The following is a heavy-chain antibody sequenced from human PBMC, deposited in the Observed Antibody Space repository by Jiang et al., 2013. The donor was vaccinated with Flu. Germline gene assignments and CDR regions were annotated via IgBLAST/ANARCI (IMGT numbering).Heavy chain of an antibody. V-gene: IGHV3-20*04. CDR3: ASLDYYGPGSFPDY. J-gene: IGHJ4*02. Sequence: QLLESGGGVVRPGGSLRLSCAASGFTFDDYGMTWVRQAPGKGLEWVSGINWNGGSAGYADSVKGRFITSRDNAKNSLYLQMNSLRVEDTALYYCASLDYYGPGSFPDYWGQGMLVTVSS. CDR2: INWNGGSA. CDR1: GFTFDDYG. D-gene: IGHD3-10*01.